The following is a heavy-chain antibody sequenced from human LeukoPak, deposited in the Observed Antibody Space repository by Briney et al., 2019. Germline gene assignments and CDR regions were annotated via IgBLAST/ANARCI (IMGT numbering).Heavy chain of an antibody. CDR1: GFTFSDYY. V-gene: IGHV3-11*04. J-gene: IGHJ2*01. D-gene: IGHD3-10*01. CDR3: ARSGNTGRNWYFDL. CDR2: ISSSGSTI. Sequence: PGGSLRLSCAASGFTFSDYYMSWIRQAPGKGLEWVSYISSSGSTIYCADSVKGRFTISRDNAKNSLYLQMNSLRAEDTAVYYCARSGNTGRNWYFDLWGRGTLVTVSS.